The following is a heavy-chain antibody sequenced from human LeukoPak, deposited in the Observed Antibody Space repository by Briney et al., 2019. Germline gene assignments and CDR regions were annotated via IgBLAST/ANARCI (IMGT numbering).Heavy chain of an antibody. CDR3: ARHISSRFDP. D-gene: IGHD6-6*01. CDR2: IYTSGST. CDR1: GGSISNYY. V-gene: IGHV4-59*08. Sequence: SETLSLTCTVSGGSISNYYWSWIRQPPGKGLEWIGYIYTSGSTNYNPSLKSRVTISVDTSKNQFSLKLSSVTAADTAVYYCARHISSRFDPWGQGTLVTVSS. J-gene: IGHJ5*02.